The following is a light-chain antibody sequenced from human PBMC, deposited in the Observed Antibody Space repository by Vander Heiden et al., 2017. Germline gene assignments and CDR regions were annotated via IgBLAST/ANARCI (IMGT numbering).Light chain of an antibody. CDR2: LGS. J-gene: IGKJ4*01. V-gene: IGKV2-28*01. Sequence: SPLSLPVTPGEPASISCRSSQIVLHNNGHNYLEWYVQKPGQSPQVLIYLGSYRASGVPDRFSGSFSGTEFTLKISRVEAEGVGVYYCLQALPTFTFGGGTKVEIK. CDR1: QIVLHNNGHNY. CDR3: LQALPTFT.